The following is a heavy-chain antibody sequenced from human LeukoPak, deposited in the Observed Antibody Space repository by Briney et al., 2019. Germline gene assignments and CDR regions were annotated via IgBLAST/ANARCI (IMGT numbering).Heavy chain of an antibody. Sequence: PGGSLRLSCAASGFTFSNFAMHWVRRAPGKGLEWVTIISCDGSDKFYADSVKGRFTVSRDNSKNTLYLQMNSLRAEDTAIYYCARDGYSSGWGEVKDWGQGTLVTVSS. CDR3: ARDGYSSGWGEVKD. J-gene: IGHJ4*02. CDR1: GFTFSNFA. D-gene: IGHD6-19*01. V-gene: IGHV3-30-3*01. CDR2: ISCDGSDK.